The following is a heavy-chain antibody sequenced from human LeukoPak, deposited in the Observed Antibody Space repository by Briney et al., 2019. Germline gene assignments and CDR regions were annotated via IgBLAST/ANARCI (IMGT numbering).Heavy chain of an antibody. CDR1: GFTFSSHA. D-gene: IGHD5-12*01. CDR3: APLAATTDY. CDR2: VTSSGGST. J-gene: IGHJ4*02. Sequence: GGSLRLSCAASGFTFSSHAMSWVRQAPGKGLEWVSGVTSSGGSTYYADSVKGRFTISRDNSKNTLYLQMNSLRAEDTAVYYCAPLAATTDYWGQGTLVTVSS. V-gene: IGHV3-23*01.